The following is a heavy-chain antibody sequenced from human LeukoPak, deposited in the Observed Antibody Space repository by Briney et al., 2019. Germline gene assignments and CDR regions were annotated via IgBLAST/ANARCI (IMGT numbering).Heavy chain of an antibody. J-gene: IGHJ4*02. Sequence: GGSLRLSCAASGFTFSSYSMNWVRQAPGKGLEWVSYISSSSSTMYYADSVKGRFTISRDNAKNSLYLQMNSLRAEDTAVYYCARVLGATLRYFDYWGQGTLVTVSS. CDR1: GFTFSSYS. CDR2: ISSSSSTM. D-gene: IGHD1-26*01. CDR3: ARVLGATLRYFDY. V-gene: IGHV3-48*01.